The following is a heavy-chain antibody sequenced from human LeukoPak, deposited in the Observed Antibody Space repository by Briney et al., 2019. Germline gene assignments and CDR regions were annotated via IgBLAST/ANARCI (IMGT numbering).Heavy chain of an antibody. CDR3: ARGSISIAVAADAFDI. CDR1: GFTFSSYS. CDR2: IIGSGDRI. Sequence: PGGSLRLSCAASGFTFSSYSMNWVRQAPGKGLEWVSFIIGSGDRIYYADSVKGRFTISRDNAKNSLYLQMNSLRAEDTAVYYCARGSISIAVAADAFDIWGQGTMVTVSS. J-gene: IGHJ3*02. V-gene: IGHV3-48*01. D-gene: IGHD6-19*01.